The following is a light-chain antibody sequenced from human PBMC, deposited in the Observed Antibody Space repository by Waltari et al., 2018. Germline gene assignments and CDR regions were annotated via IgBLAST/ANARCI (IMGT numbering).Light chain of an antibody. J-gene: IGLJ2*01. CDR2: DVS. V-gene: IGLV2-14*03. CDR3: SSFTTSSSWI. Sequence: QSALTQPASVSGSPGQSITISCTGTISDIGAYNHVSWYQQYPGQAPKLLIFDVSDRPPGVFDRFSGSNSGNTASLTISGLQAEDEADYYCSSFTTSSSWIFGGGTKLTVL. CDR1: ISDIGAYNH.